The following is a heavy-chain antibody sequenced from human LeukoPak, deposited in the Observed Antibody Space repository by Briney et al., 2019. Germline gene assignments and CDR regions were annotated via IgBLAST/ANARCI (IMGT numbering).Heavy chain of an antibody. J-gene: IGHJ6*03. Sequence: SVKVSCKASGHPFTGYYIHWVRQAPGQGLEWMGGIIPIFGTANYAQKFQGRVTITTDESTSTAYMELSSLRSEDTAVYYCARDHTRLLVRRGKADYYYYMDVWGKGTTVTVSS. CDR2: IIPIFGTA. V-gene: IGHV1-69*05. CDR3: ARDHTRLLVRRGKADYYYYMDV. CDR1: GHPFTGYY. D-gene: IGHD6-13*01.